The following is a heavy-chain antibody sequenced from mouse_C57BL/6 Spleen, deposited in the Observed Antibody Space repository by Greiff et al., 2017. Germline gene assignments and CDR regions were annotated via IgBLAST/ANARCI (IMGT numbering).Heavy chain of an antibody. D-gene: IGHD1-1*01. CDR3: AREDYYGSNYFDD. V-gene: IGHV14-3*01. Sequence: DVQLQQSVAELVRPGASVKLSCTASGFNIKNTYMHWVKQRPEQGLEWIGRIDPANGNTKYAPKFQGKATITADTSSNTAYMQLSSLTSEDSAVYYCAREDYYGSNYFDDWGQGTTVTVSS. CDR1: GFNIKNTY. J-gene: IGHJ1*01. CDR2: IDPANGNT.